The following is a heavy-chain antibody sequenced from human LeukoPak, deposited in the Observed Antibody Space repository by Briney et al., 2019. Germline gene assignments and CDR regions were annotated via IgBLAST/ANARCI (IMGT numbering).Heavy chain of an antibody. D-gene: IGHD6-13*01. CDR1: GFTFSSYE. Sequence: GGSLRLSCAASGFTFSSYEMNWVRQAPGKGLEWVSYISSSGSTIYYADSVKGRFTISRDNSKNTVYLQMNSLRAEDTALYYCAKDRGYSSTQIDYWGQGTLVTVSS. CDR3: AKDRGYSSTQIDY. V-gene: IGHV3-48*03. J-gene: IGHJ4*02. CDR2: ISSSGSTI.